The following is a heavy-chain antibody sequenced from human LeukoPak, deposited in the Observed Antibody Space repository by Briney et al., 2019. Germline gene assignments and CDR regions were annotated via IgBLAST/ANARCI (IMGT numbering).Heavy chain of an antibody. Sequence: ASVKVSCKASEYTFSVYHIHWVRLAPGQGLEWMAWINPNKGDTNYAQKFQGRVTMTRDTSISTGYMELSRLRPDDTAVYYCVRGDGRGEDWGQGTLVTVSS. J-gene: IGHJ4*02. CDR2: INPNKGDT. D-gene: IGHD3-10*01. V-gene: IGHV1-2*02. CDR3: VRGDGRGED. CDR1: EYTFSVYH.